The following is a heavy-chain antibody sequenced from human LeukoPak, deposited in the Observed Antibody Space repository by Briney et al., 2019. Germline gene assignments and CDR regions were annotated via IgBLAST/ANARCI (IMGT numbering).Heavy chain of an antibody. J-gene: IGHJ6*03. CDR3: AKVVGATSGPNYYYYMDV. Sequence: PGGSLRLSCAASGFTFSSYGMHWVRQAPGKGLEWVAVISYDGSNKYYADSVKGRFTISRDNSKNTLYLQMNSLRAEDAAVYYCAKVVGATSGPNYYYYMDVWGKGTTVTISS. CDR1: GFTFSSYG. CDR2: ISYDGSNK. D-gene: IGHD1-26*01. V-gene: IGHV3-30*18.